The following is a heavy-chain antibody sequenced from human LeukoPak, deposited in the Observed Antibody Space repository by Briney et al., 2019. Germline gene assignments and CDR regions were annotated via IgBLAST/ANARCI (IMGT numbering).Heavy chain of an antibody. CDR1: GFTFSSYG. CDR2: ISYDGSNK. V-gene: IGHV3-30*18. J-gene: IGHJ6*02. CDR3: AKEDIWNYYYYGMDV. D-gene: IGHD1-20*01. Sequence: GGSLRLSCAASGFTFSSYGMHWVRQAPGKGLEWVAVISYDGSNKYYADSVKGRFTISRDNSKNTLYLQMNSLRAEDTAVYYCAKEDIWNYYYYGMDVWGQGTTVTVSS.